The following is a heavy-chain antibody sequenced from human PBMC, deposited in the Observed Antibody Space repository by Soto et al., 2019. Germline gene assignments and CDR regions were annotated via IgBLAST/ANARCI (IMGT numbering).Heavy chain of an antibody. D-gene: IGHD3-10*01. J-gene: IGHJ5*02. CDR3: AKDAISMVRGTNNWFDP. V-gene: IGHV3-64*04. CDR2: ISSNGGST. CDR1: GFTFNSYT. Sequence: GGSLRLSCSASGFTFNSYTMHWVRQAPGKGLEYVSAISSNGGSTYYADSVKGRFTISRDNSKNTLYLQMNRLRAEDTAVYYCAKDAISMVRGTNNWFDPWGQGTLVTVSS.